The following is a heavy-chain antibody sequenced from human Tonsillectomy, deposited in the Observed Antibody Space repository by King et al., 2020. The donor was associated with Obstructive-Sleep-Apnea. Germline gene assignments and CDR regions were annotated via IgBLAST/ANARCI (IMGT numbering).Heavy chain of an antibody. CDR2: IRYDGSNK. Sequence: QLVQSGGGVVQPGRSLRLSCAASGFSFSSYGMHWVRQAPGKGLEWVAFIRYDGSNKYYADSVKGRFTISRDNSKNTLYLQMNSLRAEDTAVYYCANTLPHRSYDSSGSLFDDWGQGTLVTVSS. D-gene: IGHD3-22*01. J-gene: IGHJ4*02. CDR1: GFSFSSYG. V-gene: IGHV3-30*02. CDR3: ANTLPHRSYDSSGSLFDD.